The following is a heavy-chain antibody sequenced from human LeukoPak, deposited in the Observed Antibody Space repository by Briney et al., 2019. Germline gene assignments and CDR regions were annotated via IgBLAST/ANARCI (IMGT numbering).Heavy chain of an antibody. CDR3: ARDIAAADEH. D-gene: IGHD6-13*01. Sequence: PGGSLRLSCAASGFTFSSYSMNWVRQAPGKGLEWVSYISSSGSTIYYADSVKGRFTISRDNAKNSLYLQMNSLRAEDTAVYYCARDIAAADEHWGQGTLVTVSS. CDR2: ISSSGSTI. V-gene: IGHV3-48*04. J-gene: IGHJ1*01. CDR1: GFTFSSYS.